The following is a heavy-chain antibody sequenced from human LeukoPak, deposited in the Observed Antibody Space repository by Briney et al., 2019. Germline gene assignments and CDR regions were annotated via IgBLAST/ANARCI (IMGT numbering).Heavy chain of an antibody. CDR1: GGSISSNSYY. Sequence: SETLSLTCAVSGGSISSNSYYWGWIRQPPGKGLEWIGSIYYSGSTYYNPSLKSRVTISVDTSKNQFSLNLSSVTAADTAVYYCARRYYDSSGFGGDYWGQGTLVTVSS. V-gene: IGHV4-39*07. D-gene: IGHD3-22*01. CDR3: ARRYYDSSGFGGDY. J-gene: IGHJ4*02. CDR2: IYYSGST.